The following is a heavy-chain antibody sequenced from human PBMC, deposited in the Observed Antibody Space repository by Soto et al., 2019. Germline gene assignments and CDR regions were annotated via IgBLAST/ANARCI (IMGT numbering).Heavy chain of an antibody. CDR1: GFSLTTSGVG. J-gene: IGHJ4*02. D-gene: IGHD3-3*01. V-gene: IGHV2-5*02. Sequence: QITLNESGPTVVRPTETLTLTCRFSGFSLTTSGVGVGWIRQSPGKAPEWLALLYWDDDKRYSASLKSRLTITKDTSKNQVVLTVSDLDPTDTATYYCANRVLRTVFGLVTTPAIYFAFWGQGTPVAVSS. CDR2: LYWDDDK. CDR3: ANRVLRTVFGLVTTPAIYFAF.